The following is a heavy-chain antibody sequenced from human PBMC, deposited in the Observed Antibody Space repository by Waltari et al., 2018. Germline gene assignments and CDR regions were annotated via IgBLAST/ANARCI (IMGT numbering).Heavy chain of an antibody. Sequence: QVQVVQSGAEVKKPGSSVRVSCKASGGTFRSFSTSSMMWARQAPGQGLEWMGGITPVFRTPTYAQNFQGRMTLTADESTTTVYMDLSGLTSDDTAIYYCASAITGKEYFPYWGQGTLLTVSS. CDR2: ITPVFRTP. J-gene: IGHJ1*01. D-gene: IGHD6-6*01. V-gene: IGHV1-69*01. CDR3: ASAITGKEYFPY. CDR1: GGTFRSFSTSS.